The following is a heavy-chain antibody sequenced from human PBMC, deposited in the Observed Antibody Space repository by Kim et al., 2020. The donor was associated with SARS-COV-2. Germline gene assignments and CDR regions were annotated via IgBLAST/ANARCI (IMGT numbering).Heavy chain of an antibody. Sequence: GGSLRLSCAASGFTFSSYGMHWVRQAPGKGLEWVAVIWYDGSHQYYADSVKGRFTISRDNSKNTLYLQMNSLGAEDTAVYYCAKASFYSSSWYGAFDIWGQGTMVTVSS. J-gene: IGHJ3*02. V-gene: IGHV3-33*06. CDR2: IWYDGSHQ. D-gene: IGHD6-13*01. CDR3: AKASFYSSSWYGAFDI. CDR1: GFTFSSYG.